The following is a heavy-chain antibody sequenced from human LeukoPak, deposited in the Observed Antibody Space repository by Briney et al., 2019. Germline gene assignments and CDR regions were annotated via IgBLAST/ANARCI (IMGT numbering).Heavy chain of an antibody. CDR2: INPDGSST. V-gene: IGHV3-74*01. Sequence: GGSLRLSCAASGFIFSSYWIHWVRQAPGKGLVWVSRINPDGSSTTYADSVRGRFTISRDNAKNSLYLQMNSLRAEDTAVYYCAALAAELLYWGQGTLVTVSS. CDR1: GFIFSSYW. D-gene: IGHD6-13*01. CDR3: AALAAELLY. J-gene: IGHJ4*02.